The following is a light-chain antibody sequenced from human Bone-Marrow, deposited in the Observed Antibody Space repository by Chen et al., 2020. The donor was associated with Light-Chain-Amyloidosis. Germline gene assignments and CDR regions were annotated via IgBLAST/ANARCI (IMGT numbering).Light chain of an antibody. CDR1: VLPPKS. Sequence: SYELTQPPSVSVSPGQPDRISRSGDVLPPKSAYWDQQKPGQAPVLVIHRDTERPSGISERFSGSSSGTTATLTISGVQAEDEADYHCQSADSSGTYEVIFGGGTKLTVL. J-gene: IGLJ2*01. CDR3: QSADSSGTYEVI. V-gene: IGLV3-25*03. CDR2: RDT.